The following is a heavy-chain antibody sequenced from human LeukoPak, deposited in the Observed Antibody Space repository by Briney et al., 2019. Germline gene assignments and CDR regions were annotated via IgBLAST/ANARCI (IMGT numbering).Heavy chain of an antibody. CDR1: GGSISSGGHY. Sequence: PSETLSLTCTVSGGSISSGGHYWSWIRQHPGKGLEWIGYIYYSGSTYYNPSLKSRVTISVDTSKNQFSLKLSSVTAADTAVYYCARDRVDDSSGYYTSMLDAFDIWGQGTMVTVSS. CDR2: IYYSGST. D-gene: IGHD3-22*01. V-gene: IGHV4-31*03. J-gene: IGHJ3*02. CDR3: ARDRVDDSSGYYTSMLDAFDI.